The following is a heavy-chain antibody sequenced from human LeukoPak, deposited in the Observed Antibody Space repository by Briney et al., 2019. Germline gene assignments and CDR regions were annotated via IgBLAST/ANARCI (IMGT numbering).Heavy chain of an antibody. CDR2: IYYSGST. Sequence: SETLSLTCTVSGGSISSSSYYWGWIRQPPGKGLEWIGSIYYSGSTYYNPSLKSRVTISVDTSKNQFSLKLSSVTAADTAVYYCARDFTGSENYNWNYNWFDPWGQGTLVTVSS. CDR3: ARDFTGSENYNWNYNWFDP. J-gene: IGHJ5*02. CDR1: GGSISSSSYY. V-gene: IGHV4-39*07. D-gene: IGHD1-7*01.